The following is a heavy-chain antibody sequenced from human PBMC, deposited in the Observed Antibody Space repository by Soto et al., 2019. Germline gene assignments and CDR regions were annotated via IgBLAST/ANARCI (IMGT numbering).Heavy chain of an antibody. CDR1: GYTFSGYY. CDR3: ARAIGYGSSYYYGVDF. CDR2: INPKSGDT. J-gene: IGHJ6*02. Sequence: VASVKVSCKASGYTFSGYYIHWVRQPPGQGLEWMGWINPKSGDTAYAQTFQGRVTMTRDTSISTVSMELSSLTSDDTAVYYCARAIGYGSSYYYGVDFWGQGTTVTVSS. D-gene: IGHD6-19*01. V-gene: IGHV1-2*02.